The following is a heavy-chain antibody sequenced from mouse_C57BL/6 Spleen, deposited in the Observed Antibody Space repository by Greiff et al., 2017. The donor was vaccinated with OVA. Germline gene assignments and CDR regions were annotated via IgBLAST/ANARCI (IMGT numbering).Heavy chain of an antibody. V-gene: IGHV1-76*01. CDR2: IYPGSGNT. Sequence: VKLQESGAELVRPGASVKLSCKASGYTFTDYYINWVKQRPGQGLEWIARIYPGSGNTYYNEKFKGKATLTAEKSSSTAYMQLSSLTSEDSAVYFCARRDYGNFYFDYWGQGTTLTVSS. D-gene: IGHD2-1*01. CDR3: ARRDYGNFYFDY. CDR1: GYTFTDYY. J-gene: IGHJ2*01.